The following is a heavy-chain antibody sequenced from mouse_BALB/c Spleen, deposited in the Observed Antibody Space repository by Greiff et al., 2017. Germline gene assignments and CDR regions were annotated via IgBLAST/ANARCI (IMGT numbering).Heavy chain of an antibody. CDR2: IYWDDDK. J-gene: IGHJ4*01. D-gene: IGHD1-1*02. Sequence: QVQLKESGPGILQPSQTLSLTCSFSGFSLSTSGMGVSWIRQPSGKGLEWLAHIYWDDDKRYNPSLKSRLTISKDTSSNQVFLKITSVDTADTATYYCARRRRGGYYAMDYWGQGTSVTVSS. CDR1: GFSLSTSGMG. CDR3: ARRRRGGYYAMDY. V-gene: IGHV8-12*01.